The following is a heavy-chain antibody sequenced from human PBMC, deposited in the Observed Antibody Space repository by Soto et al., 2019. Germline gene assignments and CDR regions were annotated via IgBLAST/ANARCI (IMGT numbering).Heavy chain of an antibody. Sequence: QVELQESGPRLVKSSGTLSLTCEVSSGSISTGNWWSWVRQPPGKGLEWIGEIYYTGATNYNPSRKSRVTMKIDQSKDQFSLILTSATAADTAVYYCARVFSSGSGWMYYFDFWGQGILVSVSS. V-gene: IGHV4-4*02. CDR2: IYYTGAT. D-gene: IGHD6-25*01. CDR1: SGSISTGNW. J-gene: IGHJ4*02. CDR3: ARVFSSGSGWMYYFDF.